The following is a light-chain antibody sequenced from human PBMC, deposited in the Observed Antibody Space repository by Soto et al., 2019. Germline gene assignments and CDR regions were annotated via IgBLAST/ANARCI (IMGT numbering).Light chain of an antibody. CDR2: DAS. J-gene: IGKJ1*01. CDR1: QEISNY. CDR3: QQYDHLPRT. Sequence: DLQMIQSPSSLSASVGDRVTITCQASQEISNYLNWYQQKPGKAPKLLIYDASNLERGVPSRFSGRGSGTDFTFTISSQQPEDFATYYCQQYDHLPRTFGRGTKVEIK. V-gene: IGKV1-33*01.